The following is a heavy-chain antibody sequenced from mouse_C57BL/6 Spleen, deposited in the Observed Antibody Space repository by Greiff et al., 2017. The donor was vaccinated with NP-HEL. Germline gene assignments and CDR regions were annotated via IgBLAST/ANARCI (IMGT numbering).Heavy chain of an antibody. V-gene: IGHV1-69*01. J-gene: IGHJ4*01. Sequence: QVQLQQPGAELVMPGASVKLSCKASGYTFTSYWMHWVKQRPGQGLEWIGEIDPSDSYTNYNQQFKGKSTLTVDKSSSTAYMQLSSLTSEDSAVYYCAFRDYAMDYWGQGTSGTVSS. D-gene: IGHD3-2*02. CDR1: GYTFTSYW. CDR2: IDPSDSYT. CDR3: AFRDYAMDY.